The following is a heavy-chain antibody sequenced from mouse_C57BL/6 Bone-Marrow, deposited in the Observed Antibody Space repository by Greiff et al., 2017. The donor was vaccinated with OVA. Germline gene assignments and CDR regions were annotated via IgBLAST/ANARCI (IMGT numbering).Heavy chain of an antibody. CDR1: GFTFTTYA. V-gene: IGHV10-3*01. D-gene: IGHD1-1*01. CDR3: VREITTVVAYYFDY. Sequence: EVKLQESGGGLVQPKGSLKLSCAASGFTFTTYAMHWVRQAPGKGLEWVARIRSKSGNYATYYADSVKDRFTISRDDSQSMLYLQMNNLKNEDTAMYYCVREITTVVAYYFDYGGQGTTLTVSS. CDR2: IRSKSGNYAT. J-gene: IGHJ2*01.